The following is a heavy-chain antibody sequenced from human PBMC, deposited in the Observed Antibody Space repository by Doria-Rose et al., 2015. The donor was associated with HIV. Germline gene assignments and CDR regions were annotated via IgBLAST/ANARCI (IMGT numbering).Heavy chain of an antibody. CDR2: INHSGST. CDR3: ARGWGRWFNY. CDR1: GGSISGYY. V-gene: IGHV4-34*01. J-gene: IGHJ4*02. D-gene: IGHD3-16*01. Sequence: VQLHLWGVGLLKPSETLSLTCAVYGGSISGYYWSWIRQPPGKGLEWIGEINHSGSTHYNPSLKRRVPMSVDTSKNQFSLKLSSVTAADTAVYYCARGWGRWFNYWGQGTLVTVSS.